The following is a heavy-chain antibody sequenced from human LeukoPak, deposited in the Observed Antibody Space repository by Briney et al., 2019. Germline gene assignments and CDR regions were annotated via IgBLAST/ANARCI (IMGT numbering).Heavy chain of an antibody. J-gene: IGHJ4*02. CDR3: ARGRGCSSMSCYPDY. D-gene: IGHD2-2*01. Sequence: GGSLRLSCAASGFTFSNYWMSWVRQALGKGLEWVANIKQDGSEKYYVDSVKGRFTISRDNAKNSLYLQMNSLRVEDTAVYYCARGRGCSSMSCYPDYWGQGTLVTVSS. V-gene: IGHV3-7*04. CDR1: GFTFSNYW. CDR2: IKQDGSEK.